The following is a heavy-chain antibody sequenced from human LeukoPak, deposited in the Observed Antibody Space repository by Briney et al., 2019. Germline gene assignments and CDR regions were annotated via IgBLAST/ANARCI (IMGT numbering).Heavy chain of an antibody. CDR2: IYYSGST. CDR1: GGSISSSSYY. CDR3: ARHLPAAILSNFDY. D-gene: IGHD2-2*01. V-gene: IGHV4-39*01. Sequence: TSSETLSLTCTVSGGSISSSSYYWGWIRQPPGKGLEWIGSIYYSGSTYYNPSLKSRVTISVDTSKNQFSLKLSSVTAADTAVYYCARHLPAAILSNFDYWGQGTLVTVSS. J-gene: IGHJ4*02.